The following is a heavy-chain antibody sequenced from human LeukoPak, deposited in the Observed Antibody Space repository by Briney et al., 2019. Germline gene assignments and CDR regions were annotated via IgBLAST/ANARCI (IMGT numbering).Heavy chain of an antibody. J-gene: IGHJ4*02. D-gene: IGHD4-23*01. CDR3: ARPSNYGGNTGDFDY. V-gene: IGHV4-39*01. CDR2: IYYSGST. CDR1: GGSISSSSYY. Sequence: PSETLSLTCTVSGGSISSSSYYWGWIRQPPGKGLEWIVSIYYSGSTYYNPSLKSPVTISVDTSKNQFSLKLSSVTAADTAVYYCARPSNYGGNTGDFDYWGQGTLVTVSS.